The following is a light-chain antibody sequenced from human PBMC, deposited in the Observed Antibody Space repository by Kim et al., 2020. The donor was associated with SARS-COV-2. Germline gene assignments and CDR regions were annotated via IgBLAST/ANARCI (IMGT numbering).Light chain of an antibody. V-gene: IGKV3-11*01. Sequence: LAPGERATRSCRASQRVSNLLATYQPKPGRAPRLRSYDVSKRATGVPPRFSGSGSGTEFTLTISSLEPEDFAVYYCQQRNDGFTFGPGTKVDIK. CDR3: QQRNDGFT. J-gene: IGKJ3*01. CDR2: DVS. CDR1: QRVSNL.